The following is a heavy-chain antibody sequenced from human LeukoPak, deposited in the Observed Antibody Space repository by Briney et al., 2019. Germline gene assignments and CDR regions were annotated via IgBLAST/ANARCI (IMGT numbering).Heavy chain of an antibody. V-gene: IGHV1-2*02. CDR3: AKIEDEYSSSGHFDY. J-gene: IGHJ4*02. CDR2: INPNSGGT. CDR1: GYTFTGHY. Sequence: ASVKVSCKASGYTFTGHYMHWVRQAPGQGLEWMGWINPNSGGTNYAQKFQGRVTMTRDTSISTAYMELSRLRSDDTAVYYCAKIEDEYSSSGHFDYWGQGTLVTVSS. D-gene: IGHD6-6*01.